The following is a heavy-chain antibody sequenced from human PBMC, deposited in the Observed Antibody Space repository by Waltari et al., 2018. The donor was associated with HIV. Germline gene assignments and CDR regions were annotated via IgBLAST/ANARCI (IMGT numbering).Heavy chain of an antibody. CDR2: IWYDGSKK. V-gene: IGHV3-33*01. Sequence: QVQLVESGGGVVQPGRSLRLSCTASGFSFSHYGMHWVRQAPGKGLEWVAFIWYDGSKKYYADSVKGRSTISRDSAKNTLYLQMNSLRDEDTAVYYCARGRLSDTVVVGAVPGSYFDSWGQGTLVTVSS. J-gene: IGHJ4*02. CDR1: GFSFSHYG. D-gene: IGHD2-15*01. CDR3: ARGRLSDTVVVGAVPGSYFDS.